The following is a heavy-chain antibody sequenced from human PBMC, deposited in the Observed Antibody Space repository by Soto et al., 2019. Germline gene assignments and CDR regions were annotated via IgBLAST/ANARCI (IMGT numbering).Heavy chain of an antibody. Sequence: QVPLVESGGGVVQPGRSLRLSCAASGFTFSSYAMHWVRQAPGKGLEWVAVISYDGSNKYYADSVKGRFTISRDNSKNTLYLQMNSLRAEDTAVYYCARGTPPLDYWGQGTLVTVSA. CDR3: ARGTPPLDY. D-gene: IGHD2-2*01. V-gene: IGHV3-30-3*01. CDR1: GFTFSSYA. CDR2: ISYDGSNK. J-gene: IGHJ4*02.